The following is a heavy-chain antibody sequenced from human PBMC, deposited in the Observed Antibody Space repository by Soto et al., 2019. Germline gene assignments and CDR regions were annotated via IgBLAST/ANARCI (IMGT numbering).Heavy chain of an antibody. D-gene: IGHD3-10*01. Sequence: QVQLVESGGGVVQPGRSLRLSCAASGFTFSSYGMHWVRQAPGKGLEWVAVISYDGSNKYYADSVKGRFTISRDNSKNTLYLQMNSLRAEDTAVYYCAKERKWFGELLFYYGMDVWGQGTTVTVSS. J-gene: IGHJ6*02. CDR1: GFTFSSYG. CDR3: AKERKWFGELLFYYGMDV. V-gene: IGHV3-30*18. CDR2: ISYDGSNK.